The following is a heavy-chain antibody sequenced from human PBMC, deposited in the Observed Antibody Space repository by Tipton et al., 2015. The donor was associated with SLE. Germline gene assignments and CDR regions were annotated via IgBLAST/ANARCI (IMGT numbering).Heavy chain of an antibody. J-gene: IGHJ4*02. D-gene: IGHD3-3*01. CDR2: INHNGRT. CDR1: GGSFSGYY. CDR3: ATSYFWSGARFDY. V-gene: IGHV4-34*01. Sequence: LRLSCDVYGGSFSGYYWRWIRQPPGKGLEWIGEINHNGRTNYNPSLKSRVTISADTSKNQFSLKLSSVTAADTAVYYCATSYFWSGARFDYWGQGTLVTVSS.